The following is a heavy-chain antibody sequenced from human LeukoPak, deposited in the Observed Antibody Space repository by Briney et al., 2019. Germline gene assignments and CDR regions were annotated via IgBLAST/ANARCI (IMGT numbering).Heavy chain of an antibody. D-gene: IGHD4-11*01. CDR1: GGSFSGCY. Sequence: SETLSLTCAVYGGSFSGCYWSWIRQPPGKGLEWKGEINHSGSTNYNPSLKSRVTISVDTSKNQLSLKLSAVTAADTAVYYCARGYSNYYQTFDYWGQGTLVTVSS. CDR2: INHSGST. CDR3: ARGYSNYYQTFDY. J-gene: IGHJ4*02. V-gene: IGHV4-34*01.